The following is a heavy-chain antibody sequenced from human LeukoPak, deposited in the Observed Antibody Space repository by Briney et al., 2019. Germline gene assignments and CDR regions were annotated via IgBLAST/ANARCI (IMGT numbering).Heavy chain of an antibody. D-gene: IGHD4-17*01. Sequence: TSETLSLTCTVSGGSITSNYWSWVRQPPGKGLEWIGYIYYSGSTNYNPSLKSRVTISVDTSKNQFSLKLSSVTAADTAVYYCARDLRGFDYWGQGTLVTVSS. V-gene: IGHV4-59*01. J-gene: IGHJ4*02. CDR1: GGSITSNY. CDR3: ARDLRGFDY. CDR2: IYYSGST.